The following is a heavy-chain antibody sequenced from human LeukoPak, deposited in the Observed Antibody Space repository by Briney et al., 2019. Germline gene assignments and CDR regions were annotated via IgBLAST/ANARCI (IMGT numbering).Heavy chain of an antibody. CDR3: ARGLLKYSNSWYGPEEAFDY. J-gene: IGHJ4*02. V-gene: IGHV3-66*01. D-gene: IGHD6-13*01. CDR1: GFTVSSNY. CDR2: IYSGGST. Sequence: GGSLRLSCAASGFTVSSNYMSWVRQAPGKGLEWVSVIYSGGSTYYADSVKGRFTISRDNSKNTLYLQMNSLRAEDTAVYYCARGLLKYSNSWYGPEEAFDYWGQGTLVTVSS.